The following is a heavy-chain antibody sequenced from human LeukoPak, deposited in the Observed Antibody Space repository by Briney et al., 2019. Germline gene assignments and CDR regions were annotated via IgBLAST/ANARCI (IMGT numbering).Heavy chain of an antibody. CDR3: ARDKKGASCYDY. CDR1: DGSISSYY. CDR2: IYYSGST. D-gene: IGHD2-2*01. Sequence: PSETLSPTCTVSDGSISSYYWSWIRQPPGKGLEWIGYIYYSGSTNYNPSLKSRVTISVDTSKNQFSLKLSSVTAADTAVYYCARDKKGASCYDYWGQGTLVTVS. J-gene: IGHJ4*02. V-gene: IGHV4-59*01.